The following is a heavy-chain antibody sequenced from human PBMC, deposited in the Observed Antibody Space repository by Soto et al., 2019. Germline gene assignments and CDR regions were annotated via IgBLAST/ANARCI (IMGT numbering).Heavy chain of an antibody. CDR3: VRGTTGLRAVDY. D-gene: IGHD1-1*01. Sequence: PVGSLRLSCESSVFTFTTYWMHCVRQVPGKWLLWLAKMKGDVRDSTYEDSVKGRFTIASDSAKNLLYLQMNGLRVEDTAMYYCVRGTTGLRAVDYWGRGTLVNVS. CDR2: MKGDVRDS. V-gene: IGHV3-74*01. CDR1: VFTFTTYW. J-gene: IGHJ4*02.